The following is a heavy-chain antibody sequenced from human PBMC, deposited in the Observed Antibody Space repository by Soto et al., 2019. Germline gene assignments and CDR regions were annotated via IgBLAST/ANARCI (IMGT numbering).Heavy chain of an antibody. J-gene: IGHJ4*02. CDR2: IYWDDDK. CDR3: AVDILTGYYGVVGY. Sequence: QITLKESGPTLVKPTQTLTLTCTFSGFSLSTSGVGVGWIRQPPGKALEWLALIYWDDDKRYSPSLKSRRTSTEDTSKKRVVLTMTNMDPVDTATYYCAVDILTGYYGVVGYWGQGTLVTVSS. V-gene: IGHV2-5*02. D-gene: IGHD3-9*01. CDR1: GFSLSTSGVG.